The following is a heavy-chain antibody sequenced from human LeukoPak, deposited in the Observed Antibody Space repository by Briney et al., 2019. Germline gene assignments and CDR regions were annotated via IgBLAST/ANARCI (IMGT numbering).Heavy chain of an antibody. CDR1: GGSISSYY. V-gene: IGHV4-59*01. CDR2: IYYRGST. Sequence: PSETLSLTCTVSGGSISSYYWSWIRQPPGKGLEWIGYIYYRGSTNYNPSLKRRVTISVDPYQNQFYLKLISVTAADPAVYSCARDDSSGYPAYWGQGTLVTVSS. D-gene: IGHD3-22*01. CDR3: ARDDSSGYPAY. J-gene: IGHJ4*02.